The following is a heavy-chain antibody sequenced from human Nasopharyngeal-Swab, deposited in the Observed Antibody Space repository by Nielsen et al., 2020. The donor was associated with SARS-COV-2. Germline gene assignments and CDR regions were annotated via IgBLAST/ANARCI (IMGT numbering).Heavy chain of an antibody. J-gene: IGHJ4*02. CDR1: GFTFSDYY. CDR3: AGGGRVVPADMGDY. V-gene: IGHV3-11*05. Sequence: GESLKISCAASGFTFSDYYMSWIRQAPGKGLEWVSYISSRSSFTNYADSVKGRFTISRDNAKNSLFLQMNSLRAEDTAVYYCAGGGRVVPADMGDYWGQGTLVTVSS. D-gene: IGHD2-2*01. CDR2: ISSRSSFT.